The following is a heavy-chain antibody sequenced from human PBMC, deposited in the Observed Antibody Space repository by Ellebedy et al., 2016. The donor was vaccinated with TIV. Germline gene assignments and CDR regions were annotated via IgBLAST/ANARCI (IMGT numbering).Heavy chain of an antibody. Sequence: MPSETLSLTCTVSGGSISNYYWSWIRQPPGKGLEWIGYIYYSGNTYYDPALKSRITISLDTSGNQFSLKLTAVTAADTAMYYCARHQYGSGRWAYFDSWGRGILVTVSS. CDR2: IYYSGNT. CDR1: GGSISNYY. CDR3: ARHQYGSGRWAYFDS. D-gene: IGHD6-19*01. J-gene: IGHJ4*02. V-gene: IGHV4-59*08.